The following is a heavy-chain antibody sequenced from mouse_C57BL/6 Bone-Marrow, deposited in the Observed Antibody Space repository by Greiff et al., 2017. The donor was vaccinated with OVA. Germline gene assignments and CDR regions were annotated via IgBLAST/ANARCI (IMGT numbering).Heavy chain of an antibody. CDR2: IYPRSGNT. J-gene: IGHJ1*03. CDR1: GYTFTSYW. V-gene: IGHV1-81*01. Sequence: VQLQQPGAELVKPGASVKLSCKASGYTFTSYWMHWVKQRTGQGLEWIGEIYPRSGNTYYNEKFKGKATLTADKSSSTAYMELRSLTSEDAAVYFCARRDYGSSYGVWGTGTTVTVSS. D-gene: IGHD1-1*01. CDR3: ARRDYGSSYGV.